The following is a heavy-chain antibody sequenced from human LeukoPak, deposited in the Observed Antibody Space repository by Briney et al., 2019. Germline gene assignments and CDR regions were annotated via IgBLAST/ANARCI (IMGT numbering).Heavy chain of an antibody. D-gene: IGHD3-3*01. CDR3: ARARWGLEYYFDF. J-gene: IGHJ4*02. V-gene: IGHV4-34*01. Sequence: SETLSLTXAVYGGSFSGYYWSWIRQPPGKGLEWIGEINHSGTTNYNPSLKSRVTISVDTSKNQFSLKLSSVTAADTALYYCARARWGLEYYFDFWGQGTLVTVSS. CDR1: GGSFSGYY. CDR2: INHSGTT.